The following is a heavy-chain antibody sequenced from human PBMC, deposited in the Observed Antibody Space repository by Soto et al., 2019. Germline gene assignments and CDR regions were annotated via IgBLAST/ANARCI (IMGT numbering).Heavy chain of an antibody. CDR1: GYTFTGYY. Sequence: WASVKVSCKASGYTFTGYYMHWVRQAPGQGLEWMGWINPNSGGTNYAQKFQGWVTMTRDTSISTAYMELSRLRSDDTAVYYCAGGPLGGSSSSGSFDYWGQGTLVTVSS. J-gene: IGHJ4*02. D-gene: IGHD6-6*01. CDR2: INPNSGGT. CDR3: AGGPLGGSSSSGSFDY. V-gene: IGHV1-2*04.